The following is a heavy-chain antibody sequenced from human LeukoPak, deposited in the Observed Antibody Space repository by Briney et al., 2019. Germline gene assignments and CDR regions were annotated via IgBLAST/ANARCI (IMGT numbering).Heavy chain of an antibody. V-gene: IGHV4-34*01. CDR1: GGSISSYY. Sequence: SETLSLTCTVSGGSISSYYWSWIRQPPGKGLEWIGEINHSGSTNYNPSLKSRVTISVDTSKNQFSLKLSSVTAADTAVYYCARYYYETLFDIWGQGTMVTVSS. J-gene: IGHJ3*02. CDR3: ARYYYETLFDI. D-gene: IGHD3-22*01. CDR2: INHSGST.